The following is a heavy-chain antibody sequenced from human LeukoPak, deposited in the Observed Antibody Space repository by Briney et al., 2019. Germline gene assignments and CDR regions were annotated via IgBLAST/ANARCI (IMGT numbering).Heavy chain of an antibody. CDR1: GYTFTSYY. V-gene: IGHV1-46*01. D-gene: IGHD2-2*01. CDR2: INPSGGST. CDR3: ARAGIVVVPAAMPPGY. Sequence: PKASVKVSCKASGYTFTSYYMHWVRQAPGQGLEWMGIINPSGGSTSYAQKFQGRVTMTRDTSTSTVYMKLSSLRSEDTAVYYCARAGIVVVPAAMPPGYWGQGTLVTVSS. J-gene: IGHJ4*02.